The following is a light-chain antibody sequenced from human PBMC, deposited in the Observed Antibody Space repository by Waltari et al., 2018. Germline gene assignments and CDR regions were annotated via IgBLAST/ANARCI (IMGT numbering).Light chain of an antibody. V-gene: IGKV3D-15*01. Sequence: EIVMTQSPATLSVSPGERATLSCRASQSVSSTLAWYQQKPGQPPRLLIYGASTRATATPARFSGSGSETEFTLAISSLQSEDFAVYYCQQLHSYPVTFGGGTKVEIK. CDR3: QQLHSYPVT. CDR2: GAS. CDR1: QSVSST. J-gene: IGKJ4*01.